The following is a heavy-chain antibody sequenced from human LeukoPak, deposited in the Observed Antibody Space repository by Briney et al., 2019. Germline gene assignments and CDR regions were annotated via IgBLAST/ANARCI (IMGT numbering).Heavy chain of an antibody. CDR3: ASKITMIRSGFDY. Sequence: GGSLRLSWAASGFTFNNYGMHGVRQAPGKGREGGSFIRLDGTNQYYSDSVKGRFTISRDNAKNSLYLQMNSLRAEDTAVYYCASKITMIRSGFDYWGQGTLVTVSS. D-gene: IGHD3-22*01. CDR2: IRLDGTNQ. J-gene: IGHJ4*02. V-gene: IGHV3-30*02. CDR1: GFTFNNYG.